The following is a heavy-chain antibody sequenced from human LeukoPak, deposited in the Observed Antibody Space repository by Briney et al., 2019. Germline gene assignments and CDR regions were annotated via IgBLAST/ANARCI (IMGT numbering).Heavy chain of an antibody. CDR1: GFTFDDYA. CDR2: ISWNSGSI. J-gene: IGHJ4*02. V-gene: IGHV3-9*01. CDR3: ATYRQVLLPFES. Sequence: GRSLRLSCAASGFTFDDYAMHWVRQAPGKGLEWVSGISWNSGSIGYADSVKGRFTISRDNSKSTLSLQMNSLRAEDTAIYYCATYRQVLLPFESWGQGTLVTVSS. D-gene: IGHD2-8*02.